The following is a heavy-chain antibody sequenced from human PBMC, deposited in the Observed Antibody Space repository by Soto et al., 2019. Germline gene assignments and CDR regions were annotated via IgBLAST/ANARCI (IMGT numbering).Heavy chain of an antibody. CDR2: IYYSGST. CDR3: ARDSGYYGSGSYRFLVPDWWMDV. CDR1: GGSISSGGYY. V-gene: IGHV4-31*03. D-gene: IGHD3-10*01. J-gene: IGHJ6*04. Sequence: PSETLSLTCTVSGGSISSGGYYWSWIRQHPGKGLEWIGYIYYSGSTYYNPSLKSRVTISVDTSKNQFSLKLSSVTAADTAVYYCARDSGYYGSGSYRFLVPDWWMDVWGKGTTVTVSS.